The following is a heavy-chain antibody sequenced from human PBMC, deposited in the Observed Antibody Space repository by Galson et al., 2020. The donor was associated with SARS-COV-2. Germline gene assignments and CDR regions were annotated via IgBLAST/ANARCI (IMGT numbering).Heavy chain of an antibody. Sequence: TGGSLRLSCAASGFTFDDYAMHWVRQAPGKGLEWVSGISWNSGSIGYADSVKGRFTISRDNAKNSLYLQMNSLRAEDTALYYCAKDMVPAANNPGDYWGQGTLVTVSS. CDR1: GFTFDDYA. D-gene: IGHD2-2*01. J-gene: IGHJ4*02. CDR2: ISWNSGSI. V-gene: IGHV3-9*01. CDR3: AKDMVPAANNPGDY.